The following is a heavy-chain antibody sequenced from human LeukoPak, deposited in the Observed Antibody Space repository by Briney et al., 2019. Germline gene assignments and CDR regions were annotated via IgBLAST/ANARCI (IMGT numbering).Heavy chain of an antibody. Sequence: AASVEVSCKASGYTFTSYAMNWVRQAPGQGLEWMGWINTNTGNPTYAQGFTGRFVFSLDTSVSTAYLQISSLKAEDTAVYYCANSDYGVKGAFDIWGQGTMVTVSS. J-gene: IGHJ3*02. CDR1: GYTFTSYA. CDR3: ANSDYGVKGAFDI. D-gene: IGHD4-17*01. V-gene: IGHV7-4-1*02. CDR2: INTNTGNP.